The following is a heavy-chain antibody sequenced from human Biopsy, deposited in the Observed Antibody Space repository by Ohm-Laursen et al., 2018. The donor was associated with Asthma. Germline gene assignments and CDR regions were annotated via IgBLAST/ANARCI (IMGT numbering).Heavy chain of an antibody. D-gene: IGHD3-10*01. V-gene: IGHV3-30*18. CDR3: AKDRFDGSVTSSYYYYGIDV. CDR2: ISYDGREK. J-gene: IGHJ6*02. Sequence: SLRLSCTASRFAFENYAMYWVRQTPGKGPEWVALISYDGREKAYLDSVKGRFTISRDNFKRTLHLQMSSLRPEDSATYYCAKDRFDGSVTSSYYYYGIDVWGRGTTVTVSS. CDR1: RFAFENYA.